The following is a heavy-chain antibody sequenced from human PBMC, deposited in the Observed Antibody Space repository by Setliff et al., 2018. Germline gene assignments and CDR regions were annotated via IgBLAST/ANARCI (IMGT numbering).Heavy chain of an antibody. CDR2: ISNSGGVK. D-gene: IGHD2-2*01. Sequence: GGSLRLSCVASGFTFSNYEMNWVRQAPGKGLEWVSYISNSGGVKYYTDSVKGRFTFSRDNAKNSLYLQMNSLRAEDTAVYYCARGIVVVPAALDVWGKGTTVTVSS. J-gene: IGHJ6*04. CDR3: ARGIVVVPAALDV. CDR1: GFTFSNYE. V-gene: IGHV3-48*03.